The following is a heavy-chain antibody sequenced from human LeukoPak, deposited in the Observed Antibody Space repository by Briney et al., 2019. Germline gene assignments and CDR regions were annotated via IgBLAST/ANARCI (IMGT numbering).Heavy chain of an antibody. Sequence: GGSLRLSCATSGFTFSDHYMDWVRQAPGKGLEWVGRSGNKPNSYTTEYAASVRGRFTISRDETKNSLDLQMNSLKTEDTAVYYCTRGYSGGNWYAFDIWGQGTMVAVSS. CDR2: SGNKPNSYTT. CDR1: GFTFSDHY. CDR3: TRGYSGGNWYAFDI. V-gene: IGHV3-72*01. D-gene: IGHD6-13*01. J-gene: IGHJ3*02.